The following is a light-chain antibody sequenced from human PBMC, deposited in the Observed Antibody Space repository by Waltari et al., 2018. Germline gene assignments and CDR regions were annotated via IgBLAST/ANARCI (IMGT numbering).Light chain of an antibody. CDR2: YVR. CDR1: SSAIGAHDY. J-gene: IGLJ1*01. V-gene: IGLV2-14*01. Sequence: QSGLTQPASVSGSPGQSLTLSCLGTSSAIGAHDYLSWYQQHPGKAPKLLIYYVRDRPSGGFHRFSGSKSGNAASLTISGLQAEDEATYYCSSPTTRSTQVFGSGTKVTV. CDR3: SSPTTRSTQV.